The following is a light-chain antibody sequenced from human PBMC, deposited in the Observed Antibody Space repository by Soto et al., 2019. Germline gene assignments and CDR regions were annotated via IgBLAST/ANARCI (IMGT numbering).Light chain of an antibody. CDR2: GAS. CDR1: QSVSSSY. J-gene: IGKJ1*01. CDR3: QQYGSSPWT. Sequence: PGERVTLSCRASQSVSSSYLTWYQQTPGQAPRLLIYGASSRATGIPDRFSGSGSGTDFTLTISRLEPEDFAVYYCQQYGSSPWTFGQGTKVDIK. V-gene: IGKV3-20*01.